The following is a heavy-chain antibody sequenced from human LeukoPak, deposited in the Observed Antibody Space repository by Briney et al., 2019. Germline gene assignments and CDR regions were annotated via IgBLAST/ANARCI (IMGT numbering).Heavy chain of an antibody. CDR2: INQSGST. V-gene: IGHV4-34*01. Sequence: SETLSLTCAVYGGSFSGYYWSWIRQPPGKGLEWIGEINQSGSTNYNPSLKSRVTVSVDTSKNQFSLKLSSVTAADTAVYYCARGGDYWGQGTLVTVSS. CDR1: GGSFSGYY. CDR3: ARGGDY. J-gene: IGHJ4*02.